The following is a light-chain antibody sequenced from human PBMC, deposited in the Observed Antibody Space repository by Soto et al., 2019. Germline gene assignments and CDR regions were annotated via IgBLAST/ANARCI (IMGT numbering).Light chain of an antibody. J-gene: IGLJ2*01. V-gene: IGLV3-21*04. CDR3: QVWDSNNDRAI. Sequence: SYELTQPPSASVAPGETARLTCGESNIGTKSVRWYQQMPGQAPVLVIFYDRERPSGMPGRFSGSNSGNTATLTISRVEAGDEADYYCQVWDSNNDRAIFGGGTKLTVL. CDR2: YDR. CDR1: NIGTKS.